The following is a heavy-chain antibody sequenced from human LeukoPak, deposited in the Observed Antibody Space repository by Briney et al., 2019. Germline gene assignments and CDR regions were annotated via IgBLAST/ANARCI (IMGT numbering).Heavy chain of an antibody. CDR3: AKGGRYPDAFDI. CDR2: INNDGDNS. CDR1: GFTFSRYA. V-gene: IGHV3-23*01. D-gene: IGHD3-9*01. J-gene: IGHJ3*02. Sequence: GGSLRLSCAASGFTFSRYAMSWVRQAPGKGLEWVSAINNDGDNSFYADSVKGRFTISRDNSKNTLYLQMNSLRAEDTAVYYCAKGGRYPDAFDIWGQGTMVTVSS.